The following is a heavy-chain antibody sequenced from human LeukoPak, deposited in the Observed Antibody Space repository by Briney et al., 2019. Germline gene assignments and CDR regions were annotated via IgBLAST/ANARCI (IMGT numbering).Heavy chain of an antibody. D-gene: IGHD5-24*01. Sequence: GASVKVSCKTSGYTFSDYYVHWVRQAPGQGPEWMGRINPNTGGTHYAQKFQGRVTMTRDTSISIVYMELSRLRSDDMAMYYCASSGRLQFEYYYYMDVWGKGTTVTISS. CDR1: GYTFSDYY. V-gene: IGHV1-2*06. CDR3: ASSGRLQFEYYYYMDV. CDR2: INPNTGGT. J-gene: IGHJ6*03.